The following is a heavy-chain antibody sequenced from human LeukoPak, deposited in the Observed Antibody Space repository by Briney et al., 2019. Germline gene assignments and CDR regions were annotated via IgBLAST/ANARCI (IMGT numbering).Heavy chain of an antibody. D-gene: IGHD6-19*01. CDR1: GFSFSSYA. CDR3: AKDGYSSGWYDY. Sequence: PGGSLRLSCAASGFSFSSYAMSWVRQAPGKGLEWVSTISGSGGSTYYADSVKGRFTISRDNSKNTLYLQMNSLRAEDTAVYYCAKDGYSSGWYDYWGQGTLVTVSS. CDR2: ISGSGGST. J-gene: IGHJ4*02. V-gene: IGHV3-23*01.